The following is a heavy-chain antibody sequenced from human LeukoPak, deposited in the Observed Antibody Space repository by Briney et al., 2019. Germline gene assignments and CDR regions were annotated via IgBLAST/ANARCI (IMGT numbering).Heavy chain of an antibody. J-gene: IGHJ3*01. CDR1: GGSFSGYY. D-gene: IGHD2-8*01. V-gene: IGHV4-34*01. Sequence: SETLSLTCAVYGGSFSGYYWSWIRQPPGKGLEWIGEINHTGGTNYNPSLGTRVTLSVDTSKNHFSLKLNSVTAADTAVYYCASRYCTRTTCLLDAFDVWGQGTVVIVSS. CDR2: INHTGGT. CDR3: ASRYCTRTTCLLDAFDV.